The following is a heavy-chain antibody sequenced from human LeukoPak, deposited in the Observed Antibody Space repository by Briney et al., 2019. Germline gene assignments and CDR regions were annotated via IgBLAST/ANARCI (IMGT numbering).Heavy chain of an antibody. CDR3: ARRGGSGRAFDY. V-gene: IGHV4-39*01. J-gene: IGHJ4*02. Sequence: PSETLSLTCSVSGASISGGTYYWGWIRQPPGKGLEWIGSIYYAGSTYDNPSLKSRVTISVDTSKNQFSLKLSSVTAADTAVYYCARRGGSGRAFDYWGQGTLVTVSS. CDR2: IYYAGST. D-gene: IGHD1-26*01. CDR1: GASISGGTYY.